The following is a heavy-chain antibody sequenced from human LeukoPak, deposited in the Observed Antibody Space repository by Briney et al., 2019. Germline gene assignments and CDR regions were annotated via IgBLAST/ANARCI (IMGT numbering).Heavy chain of an antibody. V-gene: IGHV4-59*01. D-gene: IGHD2-15*01. CDR1: VGSISTSY. J-gene: IGHJ5*02. CDR3: ARYCSGGSCYSGSFDP. CDR2: VYYSGST. Sequence: PSETLSLTCTVSVGSISTSYWSWIRQPPGEGLEWIGYVYYSGSTSYNPSLKSRVTISLDTSKNQFSLKLSSVTAADTAVYYCARYCSGGSCYSGSFDPWGQGTLVTVSS.